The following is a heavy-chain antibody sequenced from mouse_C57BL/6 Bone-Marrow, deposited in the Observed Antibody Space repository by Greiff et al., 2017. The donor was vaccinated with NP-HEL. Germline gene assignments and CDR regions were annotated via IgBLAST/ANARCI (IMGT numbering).Heavy chain of an antibody. CDR3: ARDQGYYYGSSFHWYFDV. CDR1: GFTFSDYY. CDR2: INYDGSST. J-gene: IGHJ1*03. V-gene: IGHV5-16*01. D-gene: IGHD1-1*01. Sequence: EVKLMESEGGLVQPGSSMKLSCTASGFTFSDYYMAWVRQVPEKGLEWVANINYDGSSTYYLDSLKSRFIISRDNAKNILYLQMSSLKSEDTATYYCARDQGYYYGSSFHWYFDVWGTGTTVTVSS.